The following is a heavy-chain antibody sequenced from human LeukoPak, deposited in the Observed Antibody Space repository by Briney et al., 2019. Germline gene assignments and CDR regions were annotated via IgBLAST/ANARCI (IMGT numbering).Heavy chain of an antibody. CDR1: GFSFSNYW. Sequence: GGSLRLSCTASGFSFSNYWMSWVRQAPGKGLEWVSAISGSGGSTYYADSVKGRFTISRDNSKNTLYLQMNSLRAEDTAVYYCAKVGHYDSSGYYRIYYFDYWGQGTLVTVSS. D-gene: IGHD3-22*01. CDR2: ISGSGGST. J-gene: IGHJ4*02. V-gene: IGHV3-23*01. CDR3: AKVGHYDSSGYYRIYYFDY.